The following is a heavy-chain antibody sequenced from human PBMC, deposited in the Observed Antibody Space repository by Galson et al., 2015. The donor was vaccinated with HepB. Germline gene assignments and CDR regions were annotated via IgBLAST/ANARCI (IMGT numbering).Heavy chain of an antibody. V-gene: IGHV1-69*06. CDR3: ATGGDCSGGSCHEGH. D-gene: IGHD2-15*01. Sequence: SVKVSCKASGGTFSSYALSWVRQAPGQGLEWMGGIIPIFGRGNYARKFQGRVTISADKSTSTAYMELSSLRSEDTAVYYCATGGDCSGGSCHEGHWGQGTLVTVSS. J-gene: IGHJ4*02. CDR2: IIPIFGRG. CDR1: GGTFSSYA.